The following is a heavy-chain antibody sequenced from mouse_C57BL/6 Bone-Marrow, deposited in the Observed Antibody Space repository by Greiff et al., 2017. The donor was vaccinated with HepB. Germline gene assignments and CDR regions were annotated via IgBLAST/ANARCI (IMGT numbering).Heavy chain of an antibody. J-gene: IGHJ4*01. V-gene: IGHV1-55*01. CDR2: IYPGSGST. Sequence: QVQLKQPGAELVKPGASVKMSCKASGYTFTSYWITWVKQRPGQGLEWIGDIYPGSGSTNYNEKFKSKATLTVDTSSSTAYMQLSSLTSEDSAVYYCARRAGTRGYAMDYWGQGTSVTVSS. CDR1: GYTFTSYW. D-gene: IGHD4-1*01. CDR3: ARRAGTRGYAMDY.